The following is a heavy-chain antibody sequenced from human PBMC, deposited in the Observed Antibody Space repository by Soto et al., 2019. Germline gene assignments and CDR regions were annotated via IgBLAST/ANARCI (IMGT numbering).Heavy chain of an antibody. J-gene: IGHJ4*02. CDR3: LKDFDY. Sequence: GGSLRLPCAASGFTFSNAWMSWVRQAPEKGLKSVGPINSKTDGGTTDYAAPVKGRFTISRDDSKNTLYLQMNSLKTEDTAVYYCLKDFDYWGQGTLVTVSS. CDR1: GFTFSNAW. V-gene: IGHV3-15*01. CDR2: INSKTDGGTT.